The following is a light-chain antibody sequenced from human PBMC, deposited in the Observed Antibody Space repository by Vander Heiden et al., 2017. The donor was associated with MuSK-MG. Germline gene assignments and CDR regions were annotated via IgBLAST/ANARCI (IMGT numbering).Light chain of an antibody. CDR3: QQRSNWPRT. V-gene: IGKV3-11*01. CDR2: DAS. Sequence: EIVLTPSPATLSLSPGERATLSCRASQSVSSYLAGYQQKPGQDPRRLIYDASNRATGIPARCSGSGSGTDVTLTISSLEPEDFAVYYCQQRSNWPRTFGQGTKVEIK. CDR1: QSVSSY. J-gene: IGKJ1*01.